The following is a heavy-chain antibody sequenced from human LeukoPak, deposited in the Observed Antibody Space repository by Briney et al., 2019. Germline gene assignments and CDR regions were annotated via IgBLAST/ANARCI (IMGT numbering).Heavy chain of an antibody. J-gene: IGHJ4*02. CDR2: IIPIFGTA. Sequence: SVKVSCKASGGTFSSYAISWVRQAPGQGLEWMGGIIPIFGTANYAQKLQGRVTITTDESTSTAYMELSSLRSEDTAVYYCARRGTTIHSYHFDYWGQGTLVTVSS. CDR3: ARRGTTIHSYHFDY. CDR1: GGTFSSYA. D-gene: IGHD1-7*01. V-gene: IGHV1-69*05.